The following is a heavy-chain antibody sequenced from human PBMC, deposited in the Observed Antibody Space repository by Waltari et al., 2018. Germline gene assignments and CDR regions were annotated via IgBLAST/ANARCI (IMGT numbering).Heavy chain of an antibody. CDR1: GGSISSYY. V-gene: IGHV4-59*01. D-gene: IGHD6-19*01. Sequence: QVQLQESGSGLVKPSETLSLTCTVSGGSISSYYWSWIRQPPGKGLEWIGYIYYSGSTNYNPSLKSRVTISVDTSKNQFSLKLSSVTAADTDVYYCARVTFSGLDYWGQGTLVTVSS. CDR2: IYYSGST. J-gene: IGHJ4*02. CDR3: ARVTFSGLDY.